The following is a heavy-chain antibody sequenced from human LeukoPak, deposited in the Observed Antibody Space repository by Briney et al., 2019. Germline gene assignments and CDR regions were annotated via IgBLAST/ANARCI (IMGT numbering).Heavy chain of an antibody. CDR2: ISWNSGSI. Sequence: GGSLRLSCAASGFTFDDYATRWVRQAPGKGLEGVSGISWNSGSIVYADSVKGRFTISRDNAKNSLYLQMNSLRAEDTALYYCAKDLNGWVITGFDYWGQGTLVTVSS. CDR1: GFTFDDYA. D-gene: IGHD1-14*01. CDR3: AKDLNGWVITGFDY. V-gene: IGHV3-9*01. J-gene: IGHJ4*02.